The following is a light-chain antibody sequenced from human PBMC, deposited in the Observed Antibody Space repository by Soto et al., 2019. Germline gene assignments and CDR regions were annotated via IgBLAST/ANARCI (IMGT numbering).Light chain of an antibody. CDR2: EVS. Sequence: QSALTQPPSASGSPGQSVTISCTGTSSDVGGYNYVSWYQHHPGKAPKLMIYEVSKRPSGVPDRFSGSKSANTASLTVSGLQAEDEAGYYCSSYAGSSDYVFGTGTKVTVL. CDR3: SSYAGSSDYV. J-gene: IGLJ1*01. V-gene: IGLV2-8*01. CDR1: SSDVGGYNY.